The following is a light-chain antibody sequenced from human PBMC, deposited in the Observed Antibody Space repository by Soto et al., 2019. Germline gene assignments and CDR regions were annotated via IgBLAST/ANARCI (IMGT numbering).Light chain of an antibody. CDR2: EDT. Sequence: QSVLTQPASVSGSPGQSITISCTGTSSDVGSYNLVSWYQQHPGKAPKLMIYEDTKRPSGVSNRFSGSKSGNTASLTISGLQAEDEADYYCCSYAGNNTFVLGTGTQLTVL. V-gene: IGLV2-23*02. CDR3: CSYAGNNTFV. J-gene: IGLJ1*01. CDR1: SSDVGSYNL.